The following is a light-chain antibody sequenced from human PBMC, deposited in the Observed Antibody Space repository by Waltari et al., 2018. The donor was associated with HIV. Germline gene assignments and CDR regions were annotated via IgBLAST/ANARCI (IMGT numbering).Light chain of an antibody. CDR2: DVF. J-gene: IGLJ3*02. V-gene: IGLV2-23*02. CDR3: CSYAGSRTWV. CDR1: SSDVGGYTF. Sequence: QSALTQPASVSGSPGQSITVSCTGTSSDVGGYTFVSWYQQPPGKAPKLIIFDVFKRPAGVSERFSGSRSGNTASLTVSGLQAEDEADYYCCSYAGSRTWVFGGGTALTVL.